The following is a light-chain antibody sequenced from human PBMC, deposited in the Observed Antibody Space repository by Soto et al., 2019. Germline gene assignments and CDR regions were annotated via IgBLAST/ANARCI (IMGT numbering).Light chain of an antibody. CDR2: GNN. CDR1: SSDIGAGYD. CDR3: QSYDSSLYV. V-gene: IGLV1-40*01. J-gene: IGLJ1*01. Sequence: QPVLTQPPSVSGAPGQRVAISCTGSSSDIGAGYDVHWYQHLPGTAPKLLIYGNNNRPSGVPDRFSGSKSGTSASLAITGLQAEDEADYYCQSYDSSLYVFGTGTKLTVL.